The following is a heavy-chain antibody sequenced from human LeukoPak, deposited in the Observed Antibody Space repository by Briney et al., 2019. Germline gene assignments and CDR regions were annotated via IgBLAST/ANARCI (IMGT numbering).Heavy chain of an antibody. Sequence: SETLSLTCTVSGYSISSDYYWSWIRQPAGGGLEWIGRIFTTENTDYNPSLTSRVTMSIDTSKNQFSLELRSVTAADTAVYYCTRDPAFYGSGNWGQGTLVTVSS. J-gene: IGHJ4*02. CDR2: IFTTENT. V-gene: IGHV4-4*07. CDR1: GYSISSDYY. D-gene: IGHD3-10*01. CDR3: TRDPAFYGSGN.